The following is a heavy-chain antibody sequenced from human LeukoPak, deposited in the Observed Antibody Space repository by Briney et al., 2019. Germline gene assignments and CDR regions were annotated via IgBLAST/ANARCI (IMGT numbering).Heavy chain of an antibody. J-gene: IGHJ4*02. V-gene: IGHV3-23*01. CDR3: AKALPQYSAVFDY. Sequence: QPGGSLRLSCAASGFTFSSYAMSWVRQAPGKGLEWVSSITGGGDTTDHADSVKGRFVISRDNSKNTLFLHVSSLRVEDTALYYCAKALPQYSAVFDYWGQGTLVTVSS. D-gene: IGHD6-6*01. CDR2: ITGGGDTT. CDR1: GFTFSSYA.